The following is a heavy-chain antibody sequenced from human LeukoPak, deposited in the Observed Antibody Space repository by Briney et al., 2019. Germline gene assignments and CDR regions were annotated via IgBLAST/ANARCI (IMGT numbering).Heavy chain of an antibody. CDR1: GFTFSSYW. Sequence: PGGSLRLSCAASGFTFSSYWMSWVRQAPGKGLEWVANIKQDGGEKYYVDSMKGRFTISRDNAKNSLYLQMNSLRAEDTAVYYCAELGITMIGGVWGKGTTVTISS. CDR2: IKQDGGEK. D-gene: IGHD3-10*02. V-gene: IGHV3-7*01. J-gene: IGHJ6*04. CDR3: AELGITMIGGV.